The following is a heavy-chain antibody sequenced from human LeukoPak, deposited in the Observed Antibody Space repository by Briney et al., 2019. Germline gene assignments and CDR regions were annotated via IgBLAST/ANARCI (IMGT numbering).Heavy chain of an antibody. CDR3: AREGFGKGEQLPFVH. J-gene: IGHJ4*02. D-gene: IGHD1/OR15-1a*01. CDR1: GGTFSTYP. V-gene: IGHV1-69*04. Sequence: SVKVSCKSSGGTFSTYPIAWVRQAPGQGLEWMGRIIPILGMADYAHKFQGRVTFTADESTSTAYMDLSSLTSEDTAVYYCAREGFGKGEQLPFVHWGQGTLVSVSS. CDR2: IIPILGMA.